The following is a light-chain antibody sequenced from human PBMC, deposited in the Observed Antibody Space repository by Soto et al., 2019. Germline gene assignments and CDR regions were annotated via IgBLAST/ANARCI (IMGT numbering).Light chain of an antibody. CDR1: QSVLYSSNNRNY. CDR3: QQYYSTPVT. Sequence: DIVMTQSPDSLPVSLGERATINCKSSQSVLYSSNNRNYLAWYQQKPGQPPKLLIYWASTRESGAPDRFSGSGSGTDFTLTISSLQAEDVAVYYCQQYYSTPVTFGQGTKLEIK. J-gene: IGKJ2*01. CDR2: WAS. V-gene: IGKV4-1*01.